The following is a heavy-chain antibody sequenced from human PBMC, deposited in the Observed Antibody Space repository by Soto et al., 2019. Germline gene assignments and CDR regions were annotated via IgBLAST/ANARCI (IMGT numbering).Heavy chain of an antibody. Sequence: GASVKVSCKASGGTFSNSVLSWVRQAPGQGLEWMGGSIPIFGTANYAQKFQGRVTIIADESTSTAYMEVTSLRSEDTAVYYCARAPILVGVTPYENYFDSWGQGTLVTVSS. CDR1: GGTFSNSV. D-gene: IGHD3-3*01. CDR3: ARAPILVGVTPYENYFDS. V-gene: IGHV1-69*13. CDR2: SIPIFGTA. J-gene: IGHJ4*02.